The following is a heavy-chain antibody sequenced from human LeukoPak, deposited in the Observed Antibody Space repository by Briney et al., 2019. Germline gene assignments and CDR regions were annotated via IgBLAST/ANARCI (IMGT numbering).Heavy chain of an antibody. CDR2: VISNVGST. Sequence: GGSLRLSCAASGFSFSTYDMTWVRQAPGKGLEWVSAVISNVGSTYYADSVKGRFTISRDNSKNTLYLQMNSLRAEDTAVYYCGSSYSSSWPEIDYWGQGTLVTVSS. V-gene: IGHV3-23*01. D-gene: IGHD6-13*01. CDR3: GSSYSSSWPEIDY. CDR1: GFSFSTYD. J-gene: IGHJ4*02.